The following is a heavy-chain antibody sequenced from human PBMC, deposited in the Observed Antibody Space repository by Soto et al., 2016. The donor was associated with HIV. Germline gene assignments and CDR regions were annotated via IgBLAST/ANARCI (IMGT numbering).Heavy chain of an antibody. V-gene: IGHV3-15*01. CDR3: ATPYGTGAFDV. CDR2: LKPKLDGGTT. D-gene: IGHD3-10*01. J-gene: IGHJ3*01. Sequence: EVQLVESGGGMVKPGGSRYDSPVQPLESLFVSAWMSWVRQAPREGAWSGLAVLKPKLDGGTTDYSAPVKGRFTISRDDSKTTLYLQMNSLKTEDTAVYFCATPYGTGAFDVWGQGTMVTVSS. CDR1: ESLFVSAW.